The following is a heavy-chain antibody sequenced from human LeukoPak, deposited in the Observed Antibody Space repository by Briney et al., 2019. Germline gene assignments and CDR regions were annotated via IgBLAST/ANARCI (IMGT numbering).Heavy chain of an antibody. J-gene: IGHJ3*02. Sequence: GVSLRLSCAASGFTFSTYWMTWVRQAPGKGLEWVANIKEDGSEKQYVDSVKGRFTISRDNSKNTLYLQMNSLRAEDTAVYYCARALWFGELLGAFDIWGQGTMVTVSS. D-gene: IGHD3-10*01. V-gene: IGHV3-7*01. CDR3: ARALWFGELLGAFDI. CDR1: GFTFSTYW. CDR2: IKEDGSEK.